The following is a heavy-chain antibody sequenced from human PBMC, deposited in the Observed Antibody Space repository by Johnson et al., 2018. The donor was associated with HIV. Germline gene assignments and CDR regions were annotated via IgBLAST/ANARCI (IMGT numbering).Heavy chain of an antibody. CDR3: ARGSITIFGVVNPHAFDI. J-gene: IGHJ3*02. CDR2: ISYDGSNK. D-gene: IGHD3-3*01. Sequence: VQLVESGGGVVQPGRYLRLSCINYGFNFSTYDMHWVRQAPGKGLEWVAVISYDGSNKYYADSVKGRFTISRDNSKNTLYLQMNSLRAEDTAVYYCARGSITIFGVVNPHAFDIWGQGTMVTVSS. V-gene: IGHV3-30*03. CDR1: GFNFSTYD.